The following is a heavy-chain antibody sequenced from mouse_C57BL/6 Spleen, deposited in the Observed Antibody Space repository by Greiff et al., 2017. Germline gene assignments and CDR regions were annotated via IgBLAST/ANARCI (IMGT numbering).Heavy chain of an antibody. V-gene: IGHV1-7*01. D-gene: IGHD2-13*01. CDR3: GKDESDYGFAY. CDR1: GYTFTSYW. CDR2: INPSSGYT. J-gene: IGHJ3*01. Sequence: VQLQQSGAELAKPGASVKLSCKASGYTFTSYWMHWVKQRPGQGLEWIGYINPSSGYTKYNQKFKDKATLTADKTSSTAYMQMSSLTYEDSAVYYCGKDESDYGFAYWGQGTLVTVSA.